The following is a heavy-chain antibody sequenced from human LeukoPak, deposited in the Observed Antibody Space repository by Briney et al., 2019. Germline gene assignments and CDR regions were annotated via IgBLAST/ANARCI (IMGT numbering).Heavy chain of an antibody. CDR2: INHNSGGT. J-gene: IGHJ3*02. Sequence: ASVKVSCKASGYTFTGYYMHWVRQAPGQGLEWMGWINHNSGGTNYAQKFQGRVTMTRDTSIRTAYMELSRLRSDDTAVYYCARGGYCSGGSCAYAFDIWGQGTMVTVSS. V-gene: IGHV1-2*02. CDR3: ARGGYCSGGSCAYAFDI. CDR1: GYTFTGYY. D-gene: IGHD2-15*01.